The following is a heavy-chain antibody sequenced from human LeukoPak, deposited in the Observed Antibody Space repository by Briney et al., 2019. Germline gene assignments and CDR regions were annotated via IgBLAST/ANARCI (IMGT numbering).Heavy chain of an antibody. CDR1: GFTFSSYW. D-gene: IGHD1-26*01. J-gene: IGHJ4*02. V-gene: IGHV3-74*01. Sequence: GGSLRFSCAASGFTFSSYWMHWVRHAPGKGLVWVSRINSDGSTTNYADYVKGRFTISRDNAKNTLYLQMNSLRAEDTAVYYCARRSSGSPPYYFDYWGQGTLVTVSS. CDR3: ARRSSGSPPYYFDY. CDR2: INSDGSTT.